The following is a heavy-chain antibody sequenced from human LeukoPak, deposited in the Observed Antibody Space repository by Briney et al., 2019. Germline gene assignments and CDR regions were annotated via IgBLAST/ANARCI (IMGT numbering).Heavy chain of an antibody. CDR2: ISGSGGST. CDR1: GFTFSSYA. Sequence: GGSLRLSCAASGFTFSSYAMSWVRQAPGKGLEWVSAISGSGGSTYYADSVKGRFTISRDNSKNTLYLQMNSLRAEDTAVYYGAKGGGYGSGSYYIPIYWGQGTLATVSS. D-gene: IGHD3-10*01. CDR3: AKGGGYGSGSYYIPIY. V-gene: IGHV3-23*01. J-gene: IGHJ4*02.